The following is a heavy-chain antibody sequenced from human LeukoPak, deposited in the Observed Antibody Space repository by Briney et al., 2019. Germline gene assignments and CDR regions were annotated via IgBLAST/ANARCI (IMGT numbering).Heavy chain of an antibody. CDR3: AREVSSADYYHYYGMDV. V-gene: IGHV4-39*01. Sequence: SETLSLTCTVSGGSIIRSDYYWGWIRQPPGKGLEWIGSIYYSGGTYYNPSLKSRVTISVDTSKNQFSLQLNSVTAADTAIYYCAREVSSADYYHYYGMDVWGQGTSVTVSS. CDR1: GGSIIRSDYY. D-gene: IGHD2-2*01. CDR2: IYYSGGT. J-gene: IGHJ6*02.